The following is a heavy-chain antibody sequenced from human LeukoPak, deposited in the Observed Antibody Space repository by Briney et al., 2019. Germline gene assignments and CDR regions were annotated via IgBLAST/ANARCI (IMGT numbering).Heavy chain of an antibody. CDR3: ARESLEYSSSSDAFDI. CDR2: ISAYNGNT. J-gene: IGHJ3*02. Sequence: ASVKVSCKASGYTFTSYGISWVRQAPGQGLEWMGWISAYNGNTNYAQKLQGRVTMTTDTSTSTAYMELRSLRSDDTAVYYCARESLEYSSSSDAFDIWGQGTMVTVSS. CDR1: GYTFTSYG. V-gene: IGHV1-18*01. D-gene: IGHD6-6*01.